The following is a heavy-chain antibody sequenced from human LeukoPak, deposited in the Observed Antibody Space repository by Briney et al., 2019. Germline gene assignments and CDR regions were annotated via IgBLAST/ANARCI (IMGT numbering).Heavy chain of an antibody. CDR2: INHSGST. V-gene: IGHV4-34*01. CDR3: ARGRGLWFGELLSY. CDR1: GGSFSGYY. Sequence: SETLSLTCAVYGGSFSGYYWSWIRQPPGKGLEWIGEINHSGSTNYNPSLKSRVTISVDTSKNQFSLKLSSVTAADTAVYYCARGRGLWFGELLSYWGQGTLVTVSS. D-gene: IGHD3-10*01. J-gene: IGHJ4*02.